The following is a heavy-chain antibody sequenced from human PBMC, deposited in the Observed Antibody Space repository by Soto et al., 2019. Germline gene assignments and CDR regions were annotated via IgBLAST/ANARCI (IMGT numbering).Heavy chain of an antibody. CDR3: VRVSESYYYGIDV. Sequence: QVQLQESGPGLVKPSGTLSLTCAVSGGSISSSNWWSWVRQPPGKGLEWIGEIYHSGSTNYNPSLKSRGTISVDKSKNQFSLKLSSVTAADAAVYRCVRVSESYYYGIDVWGQRSTVTVS. D-gene: IGHD1-26*01. J-gene: IGHJ6*02. CDR1: GGSISSSNW. V-gene: IGHV4-4*01. CDR2: IYHSGST.